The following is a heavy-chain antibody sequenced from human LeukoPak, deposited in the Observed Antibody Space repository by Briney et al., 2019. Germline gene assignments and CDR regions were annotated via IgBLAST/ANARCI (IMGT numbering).Heavy chain of an antibody. CDR3: TRDFDAATGS. J-gene: IGHJ5*02. CDR1: GFTFSSYG. Sequence: GRSLRLSCAASGFTFSSYGMHWVRQAPGKGLEWVAVIWYDGSNKYYADSVKGRFTISRDNSKNTLYLQMNSLRVEDTAVYYCTRDFDAATGSWGQGTLVTVSS. CDR2: IWYDGSNK. D-gene: IGHD3-9*01. V-gene: IGHV3-33*01.